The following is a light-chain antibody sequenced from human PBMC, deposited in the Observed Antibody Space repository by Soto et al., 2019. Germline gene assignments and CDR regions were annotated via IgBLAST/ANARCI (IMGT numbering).Light chain of an antibody. CDR3: QQYGSSLIT. J-gene: IGKJ5*01. CDR1: QSVSSSY. Sequence: VVVSESPCTRFITPEVRAPLSCRASQSVSSSYLAWYQQKPGQAPRLLIYGASSRATGIPDRFSGSGSGTDFTLTISRLEPEDFAVYYCQQYGSSLITFGQGTRLEIK. CDR2: GAS. V-gene: IGKV3-20*01.